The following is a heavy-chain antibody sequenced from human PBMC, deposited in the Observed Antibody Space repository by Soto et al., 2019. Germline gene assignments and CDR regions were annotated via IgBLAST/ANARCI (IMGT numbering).Heavy chain of an antibody. CDR3: AREELNCGGDCFAF. Sequence: EVQLVESGGDLVQPGRSLRLSCAASGFTFSSYEFNWVRQAPGKGLEWISYIGTSSTNIYYADSVKGRFTSSRDNAKNALYLQMNSLRAEDTAIYYCAREELNCGGDCFAFWGRGTLVTVSS. J-gene: IGHJ2*01. CDR2: IGTSSTNI. D-gene: IGHD2-21*02. CDR1: GFTFSSYE. V-gene: IGHV3-48*03.